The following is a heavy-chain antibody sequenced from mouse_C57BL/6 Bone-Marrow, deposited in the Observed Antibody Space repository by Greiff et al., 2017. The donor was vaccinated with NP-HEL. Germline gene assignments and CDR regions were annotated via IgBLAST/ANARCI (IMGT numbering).Heavy chain of an antibody. J-gene: IGHJ4*01. V-gene: IGHV2-2*01. CDR1: GFSLTSYG. CDR2: IWSGGST. D-gene: IGHD2-4*01. CDR3: ASMITTTRYYAMDY. Sequence: QVHVKQSGPGLVQPSQSLSITCTVSGFSLTSYGVHWVRQSPGKGLEWLGVIWSGGSTDYNAAFISRLSISKDNSKSQVFFKMNSLQADDTAIYYCASMITTTRYYAMDYWGQGTSVTVSS.